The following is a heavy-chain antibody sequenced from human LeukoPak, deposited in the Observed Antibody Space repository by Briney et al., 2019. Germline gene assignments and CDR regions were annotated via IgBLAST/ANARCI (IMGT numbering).Heavy chain of an antibody. CDR2: IYYSGST. CDR1: SGSISSSSYY. CDR3: ARRRYYDSTGYLD. V-gene: IGHV4-39*02. Sequence: PSETLSLTCTISSGSISSSSYYWGWIRQPPGKGLEWIADIYYSGSTYYNPSLKSRVSISIDTSSNHFSLRLSSVTAADTALYYCARRRYYDSTGYLDWGQGTLVTVSS. J-gene: IGHJ1*01. D-gene: IGHD3-22*01.